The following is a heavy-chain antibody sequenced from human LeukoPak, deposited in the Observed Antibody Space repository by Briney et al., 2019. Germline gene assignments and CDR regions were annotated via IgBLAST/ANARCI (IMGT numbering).Heavy chain of an antibody. CDR3: AKSPIVAAAEVDY. J-gene: IGHJ4*02. CDR2: IRHDGSNK. Sequence: GGSLRLSCAASGFAFSSYGMHWVRQAPGKGLEWVAFIRHDGSNKCYAGSVKGRFTISRDNSKNTLYLQMNSLRAEDTAVYYCAKSPIVAAAEVDYWGQGTLVTVSS. D-gene: IGHD6-13*01. V-gene: IGHV3-30*02. CDR1: GFAFSSYG.